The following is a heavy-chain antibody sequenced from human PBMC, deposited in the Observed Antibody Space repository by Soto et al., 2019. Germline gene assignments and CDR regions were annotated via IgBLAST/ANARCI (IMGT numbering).Heavy chain of an antibody. CDR3: ATYSGGSGWYRLYYYYYGMDV. J-gene: IGHJ6*02. Sequence: WASVKVSCKASGYTFAGYYMHWVRQAPGQGLEWMGWINPNSGGTNYAQKFQGRVTMTRDTSISTAYMELSRLRSDDTAVYYCATYSGGSGWYRLYYYYYGMDVWGQGTTVTVSS. CDR1: GYTFAGYY. CDR2: INPNSGGT. D-gene: IGHD6-19*01. V-gene: IGHV1-2*02.